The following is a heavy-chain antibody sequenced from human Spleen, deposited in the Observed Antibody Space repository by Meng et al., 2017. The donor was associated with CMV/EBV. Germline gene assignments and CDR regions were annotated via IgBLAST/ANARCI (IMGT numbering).Heavy chain of an antibody. Sequence: ASVKVSCKTSGYTFTGYYIQWVRQAPGQGLEWMGWINPMSGDTKYAQKFQGRVTMTRETSISTASMDLSRLRSDDTAVYYCARGSKDSWGQGTLVTVSS. J-gene: IGHJ4*02. D-gene: IGHD4-11*01. V-gene: IGHV1-2*02. CDR1: GYTFTGYY. CDR3: ARGSKDS. CDR2: INPMSGDT.